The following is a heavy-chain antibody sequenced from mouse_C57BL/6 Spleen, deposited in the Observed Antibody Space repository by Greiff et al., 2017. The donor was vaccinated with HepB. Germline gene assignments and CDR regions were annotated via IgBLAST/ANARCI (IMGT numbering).Heavy chain of an antibody. CDR2: INYDGSST. J-gene: IGHJ2*01. V-gene: IGHV5-16*01. CDR3: ARERRDGNYYFDY. D-gene: IGHD2-1*01. CDR1: GFTFSDYY. Sequence: EVNVVESEGGLVQPGSSMKLSCTASGFTFSDYYMAWVRQVPEKGLEWVANINYDGSSTYYLDSLKSRFIISRDNAKNILYLQMSSLKSEDTATYYCARERRDGNYYFDYWGQGTTLTVSS.